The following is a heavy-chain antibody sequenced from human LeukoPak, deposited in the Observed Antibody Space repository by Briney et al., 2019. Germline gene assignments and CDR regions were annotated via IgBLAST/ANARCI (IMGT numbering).Heavy chain of an antibody. Sequence: SETLSLTCAVSGYSISSGYYWGWIRQPPGKGLEWIGSIYYSGSTYYNPSLKSRVTISVDTSKNQFSLKLSSVTAADTAVYYCARREDGSGSYPPHFDYWGQGTLVTVSS. V-gene: IGHV4-38-2*01. D-gene: IGHD3-10*01. CDR3: ARREDGSGSYPPHFDY. J-gene: IGHJ4*02. CDR1: GYSISSGYY. CDR2: IYYSGST.